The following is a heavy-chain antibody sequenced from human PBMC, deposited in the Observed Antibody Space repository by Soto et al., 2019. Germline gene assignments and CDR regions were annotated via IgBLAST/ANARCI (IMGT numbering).Heavy chain of an antibody. CDR2: ISAYNGNT. Sequence: QVQLVQSGAEVKKPGASVKVSCKASGYTFTSYGISWVRQAPGQGLEWMGWISAYNGNTNYAQKLQGRVTMTTDTSTSQADMELRSLRSDDTAVYYCALRRLRESMDFDYWGQGTLVTVSS. J-gene: IGHJ4*02. CDR1: GYTFTSYG. V-gene: IGHV1-18*01. CDR3: ALRRLRESMDFDY. D-gene: IGHD3-16*01.